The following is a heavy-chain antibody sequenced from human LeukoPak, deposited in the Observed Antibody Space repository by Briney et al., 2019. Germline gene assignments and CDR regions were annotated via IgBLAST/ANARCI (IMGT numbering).Heavy chain of an antibody. CDR2: ISAYNGNT. J-gene: IGHJ3*02. CDR1: GYTFTSYG. D-gene: IGHD6-13*01. CDR3: ASSLNAAAHDAFDI. V-gene: IGHV1-18*01. Sequence: ASVKVSCKASGYTFTSYGISWVRQAPGQGLEWMGWISAYNGNTSYAQKLQGRVTMTTDTSTSTAYMELRSLRSDDTAVYYCASSLNAAAHDAFDIWGQGTMVTVSS.